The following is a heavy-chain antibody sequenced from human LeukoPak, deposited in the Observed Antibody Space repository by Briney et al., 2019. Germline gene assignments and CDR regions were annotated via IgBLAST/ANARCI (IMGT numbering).Heavy chain of an antibody. CDR2: ITGSGSGT. CDR1: GFTFSNYA. Sequence: GGSLRLSCAASGFTFSNYAMSWVRQAPGKGLEWVSAITGSGSGTYYADSMKSRFTISRDNSKNTLYLQINSLRAEDTAVYYCAKWGDYDVLTGYYVSDYWGQGTLVTVSS. J-gene: IGHJ4*02. D-gene: IGHD3-9*01. V-gene: IGHV3-23*01. CDR3: AKWGDYDVLTGYYVSDY.